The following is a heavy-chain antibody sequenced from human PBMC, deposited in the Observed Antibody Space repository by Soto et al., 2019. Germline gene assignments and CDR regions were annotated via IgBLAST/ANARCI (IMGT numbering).Heavy chain of an antibody. CDR3: ARDLIAVAGTRYYYYGMDV. CDR1: GFTFSSYG. V-gene: IGHV3-33*01. J-gene: IGHJ6*02. D-gene: IGHD6-19*01. Sequence: QVQLVESGGGVVQPGRSLRLSCAASGFTFSSYGMHWVRQAPGKGLEWVAVIWYDGSNKYYADSVKGRFTISRDNSKNTLYLQMNSLRAEDTAVYYCARDLIAVAGTRYYYYGMDVWGQGTTVTVSS. CDR2: IWYDGSNK.